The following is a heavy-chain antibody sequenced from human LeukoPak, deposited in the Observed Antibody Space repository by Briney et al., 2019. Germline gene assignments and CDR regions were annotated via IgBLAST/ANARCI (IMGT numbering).Heavy chain of an antibody. CDR2: INPNSGGT. Sequence: ASVKVSCRASGYIFTGYYMHWVRQAPGQGLEWMGWINPNSGGTNYAQKFQGRVTMTRDTSISTAYMELSRLRSDDTAVYYCAASTVTLGGDYWGQGTLVTVSS. CDR1: GYIFTGYY. D-gene: IGHD4-17*01. CDR3: AASTVTLGGDY. V-gene: IGHV1-2*02. J-gene: IGHJ4*02.